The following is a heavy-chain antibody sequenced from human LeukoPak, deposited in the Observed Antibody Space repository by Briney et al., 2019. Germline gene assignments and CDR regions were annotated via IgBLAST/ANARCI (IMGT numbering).Heavy chain of an antibody. V-gene: IGHV4-59*01. Sequence: SETLSLTCTVSGGSISSYYWSWIRQPPGKGLEWIGYIYYGGSTNYNPSLKSRVTISVDTSKNQFSLKLNSVTAADTAVYYCARVDAVAGTYLFDYWGQGTLVTVSS. CDR1: GGSISSYY. CDR3: ARVDAVAGTYLFDY. CDR2: IYYGGST. J-gene: IGHJ4*02. D-gene: IGHD6-19*01.